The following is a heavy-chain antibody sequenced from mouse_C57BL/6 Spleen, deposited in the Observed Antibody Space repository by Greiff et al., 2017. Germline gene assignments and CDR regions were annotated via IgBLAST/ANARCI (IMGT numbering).Heavy chain of an antibody. J-gene: IGHJ4*01. CDR1: GFSLTSYG. CDR3: ARWGYAMDY. Sequence: VKLMESGPGLVQPSQSLSITCTVSGFSLTSYGVHWVRQSPGKGLEWLGVIWSGGSTDYNAAFISRLSISKDKSKSQVFFKMNSLQADDTAIYXGARWGYAMDYWGQGTSVTVSS. CDR2: IWSGGST. V-gene: IGHV2-2*01.